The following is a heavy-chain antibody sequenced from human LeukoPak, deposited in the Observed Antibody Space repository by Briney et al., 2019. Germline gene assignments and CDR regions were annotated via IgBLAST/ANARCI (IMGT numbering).Heavy chain of an antibody. CDR1: GGTFSSYA. D-gene: IGHD3-10*01. CDR3: ARSAPLGLWFGESTYYYYMDV. Sequence: VASVKVSCKASGGTFSSYAISWVRQAPGQGLEWMGGIIPIFGTANYAQKFQGRVTITADESTSTAYMELSSLRSEDTAVYYCARSAPLGLWFGESTYYYYMDVWGKGTTVTVSS. J-gene: IGHJ6*03. CDR2: IIPIFGTA. V-gene: IGHV1-69*13.